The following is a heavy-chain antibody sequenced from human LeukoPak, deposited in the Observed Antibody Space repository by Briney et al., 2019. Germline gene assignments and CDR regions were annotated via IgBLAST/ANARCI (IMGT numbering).Heavy chain of an antibody. CDR3: TRILLKWELPGSDAFDI. D-gene: IGHD1-26*01. CDR1: GFTFSSYA. V-gene: IGHV3-49*04. CDR2: IRSKAYGATT. J-gene: IGHJ3*02. Sequence: PGGSLRLSCAASGFTFSSYAMSWVRQAPRKGLEWVGFIRSKAYGATTEYAASLKDRFTISRDDSKSIAYLQVNSLKTEDTAVYYCTRILLKWELPGSDAFDIWGEGTMVTVSS.